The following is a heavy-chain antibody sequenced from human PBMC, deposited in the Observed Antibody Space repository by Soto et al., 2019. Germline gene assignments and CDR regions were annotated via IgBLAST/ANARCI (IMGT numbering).Heavy chain of an antibody. CDR2: ISYDGSNK. Sequence: PGGSLRLSCAASGFTFSSYAMHWVRQAPGKGLEWVAVISYDGSNKYYADSVKGRFTISRDNAKNSLYLQMNSLRAEDTAVYYCARRGVQYYYYGMDVWGQGTTVTVSS. CDR1: GFTFSSYA. V-gene: IGHV3-30-3*01. J-gene: IGHJ6*02. D-gene: IGHD3-10*01. CDR3: ARRGVQYYYYGMDV.